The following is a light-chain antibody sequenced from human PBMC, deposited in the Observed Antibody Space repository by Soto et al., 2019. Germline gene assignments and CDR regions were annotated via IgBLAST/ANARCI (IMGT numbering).Light chain of an antibody. CDR1: QSISSY. J-gene: IGKJ2*01. V-gene: IGKV1-39*01. CDR2: AAS. Sequence: DIQMTQSPSSLSASVGDRVTITCRASQSISSYLNWYQQKPGKAPKLLIYAASSLQSGVPSRFSGSASGTDFTLTISSLPPKDFATYYWQQSYSTPPSFGQGTKLEIK. CDR3: QQSYSTPPS.